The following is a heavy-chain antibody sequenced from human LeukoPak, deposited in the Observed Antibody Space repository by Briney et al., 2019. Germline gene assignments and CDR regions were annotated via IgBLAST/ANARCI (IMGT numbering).Heavy chain of an antibody. Sequence: GGSLRLSCAASGFTFNAYAMNWVRQAPGKGLVWVSRINSDGSGTSDADFVKGRFTISRDNSKNTLYLQMNSLRAEDTAMYYCARDRLTNDAFDIWGQGTMVTVSS. CDR2: INSDGSGT. D-gene: IGHD2-8*01. V-gene: IGHV3-74*01. J-gene: IGHJ3*02. CDR1: GFTFNAYA. CDR3: ARDRLTNDAFDI.